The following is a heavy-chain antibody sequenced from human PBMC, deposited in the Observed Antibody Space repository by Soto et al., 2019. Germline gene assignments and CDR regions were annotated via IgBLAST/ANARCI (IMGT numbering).Heavy chain of an antibody. J-gene: IGHJ4*02. D-gene: IGHD2-2*01. CDR1: GYTFTSYH. V-gene: IGHV1-46*03. CDR2: INPSGGST. CDR3: ARDLRYCSSTSCGKLYFDY. Sequence: ASVKVSCKASGYTFTSYHMHWVRQAPGQGLEWMGIINPSGGSTSYAQKFQGRVTMTRDTSTSTVYMELSSLRSEDTAVYYCARDLRYCSSTSCGKLYFDYWGQGTLVTVSS.